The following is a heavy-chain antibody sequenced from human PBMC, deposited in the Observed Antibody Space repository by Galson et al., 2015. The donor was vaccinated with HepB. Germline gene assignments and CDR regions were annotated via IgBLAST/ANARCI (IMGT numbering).Heavy chain of an antibody. V-gene: IGHV3-48*04. CDR3: ARDQSDAYYYGMDV. CDR1: GFTLSSYS. J-gene: IGHJ6*02. Sequence: SLRLSCAASGFTLSSYSMNWVRQAPGKGLEWVSDISSGGSITYYADSVKGRFTISRDNAKNLLYLQMNSLRGEDTAVYHCARDQSDAYYYGMDVWGQGTTVTVSS. CDR2: ISSGGSIT.